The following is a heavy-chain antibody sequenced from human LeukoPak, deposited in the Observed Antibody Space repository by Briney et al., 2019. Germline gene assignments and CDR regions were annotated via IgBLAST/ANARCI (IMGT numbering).Heavy chain of an antibody. CDR3: ARGDYYGSGSYYTGLDY. Sequence: PGGSLRLSCAASGFTVSSNYMSWVRQAPGKGLEWVSVIYSGGSTYYADSVKGRFTISRDNSKTTLYLQMNSLRAEDTAVYYCARGDYYGSGSYYTGLDYWGQGTLVTVSS. CDR1: GFTVSSNY. J-gene: IGHJ4*02. V-gene: IGHV3-66*01. D-gene: IGHD3-10*01. CDR2: IYSGGST.